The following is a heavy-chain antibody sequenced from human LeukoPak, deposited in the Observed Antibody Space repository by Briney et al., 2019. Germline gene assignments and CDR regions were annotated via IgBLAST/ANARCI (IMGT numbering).Heavy chain of an antibody. CDR1: GFTFSSYG. J-gene: IGHJ3*02. Sequence: PGRSLRLSCAASGFTFSSYGMHWVRQAPGKGLEWVAVIWYDGSNKYYADSVKGRFTISRDNSKNTLYLQMNSLRAEDTAVYYCAKQGVSLGAFDIWGQGTMVTVSS. CDR3: AKQGVSLGAFDI. D-gene: IGHD2-15*01. V-gene: IGHV3-33*06. CDR2: IWYDGSNK.